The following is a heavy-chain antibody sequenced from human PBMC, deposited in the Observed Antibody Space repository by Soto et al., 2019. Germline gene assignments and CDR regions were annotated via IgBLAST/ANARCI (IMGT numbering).Heavy chain of an antibody. V-gene: IGHV4-39*02. Sequence: QLQLQESGAGLVKPSETLSLTCSVSGGSVSDSSSYYLGWVREPPGKGLEWMATIYYSGSTYYKSALKSRDTTSLDTSTNYFSLKLCSVSAADTAVYYCARLVLAGFPAYYFDNWGQGTLVTVSS. D-gene: IGHD3-9*01. CDR1: GGSVSDSSSYY. J-gene: IGHJ4*02. CDR2: IYYSGST. CDR3: ARLVLAGFPAYYFDN.